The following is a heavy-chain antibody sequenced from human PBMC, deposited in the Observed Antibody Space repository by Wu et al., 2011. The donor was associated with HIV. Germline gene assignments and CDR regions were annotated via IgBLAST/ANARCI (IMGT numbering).Heavy chain of an antibody. CDR3: ARDGNYGHWYFDL. CDR1: GGTFSRSA. CDR2: IIPMLATA. V-gene: IGHV1-69*18. D-gene: IGHD3-10*01. J-gene: IGHJ2*01. Sequence: QVQLVQSGAEVKKPGSSVKVSCKASGGTFSRSAISWVRQAPGQGLEWMGRIIPMLATAIYAQKFQGRVTITADESTNTAYMELSSLRSEDTAVYYCARDGNYGHWYFDLWGRGTLVTVSS.